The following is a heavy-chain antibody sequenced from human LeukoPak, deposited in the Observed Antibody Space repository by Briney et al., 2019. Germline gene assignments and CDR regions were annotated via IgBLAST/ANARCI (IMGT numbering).Heavy chain of an antibody. Sequence: GGSLRLSCAASGFSFSSYALHWVRQAPGKGLEWVAVASYDGSNKYYADSVKGRFTISRDNSKNTLYLQVSSLRAEDTAMYYCANDGTGVHVWTPEAFDLWGPGTMVIVSS. CDR1: GFSFSSYA. CDR2: ASYDGSNK. V-gene: IGHV3-30-3*02. J-gene: IGHJ3*01. CDR3: ANDGTGVHVWTPEAFDL. D-gene: IGHD1-1*01.